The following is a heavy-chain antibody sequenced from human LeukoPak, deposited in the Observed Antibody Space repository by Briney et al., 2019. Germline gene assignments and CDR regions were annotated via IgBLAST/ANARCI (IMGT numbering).Heavy chain of an antibody. CDR3: ARDKGDFWSGYYPPHNWFDP. Sequence: SETLSLTCTVSGGSISSSSYYWGWIRQPPGKWLEWIGSIYYSGSTYYNPSLKSRVTISVDTSKNQFSLKLSSVTAADTAVYYCARDKGDFWSGYYPPHNWFDPWGQGTLVTVSS. CDR2: IYYSGST. V-gene: IGHV4-39*07. J-gene: IGHJ5*02. D-gene: IGHD3-3*01. CDR1: GGSISSSSYY.